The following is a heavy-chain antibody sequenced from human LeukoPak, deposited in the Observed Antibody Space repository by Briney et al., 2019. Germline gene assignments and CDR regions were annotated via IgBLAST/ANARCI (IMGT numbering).Heavy chain of an antibody. D-gene: IGHD6-19*01. Sequence: GGSLRLSCAASGFTVRDNFMGWVRQAPGKGLEWVSGIYADGSTYYADSVKGRFTLSRHNFGNTLSLEMNSLRPEDTALYYCARESSVSGWFIFWGQGTLVTVSS. CDR1: GFTVRDNF. J-gene: IGHJ5*01. CDR2: IYADGST. CDR3: ARESSVSGWFIF. V-gene: IGHV3-53*04.